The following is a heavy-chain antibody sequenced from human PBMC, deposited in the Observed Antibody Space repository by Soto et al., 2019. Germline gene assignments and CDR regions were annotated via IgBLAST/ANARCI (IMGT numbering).Heavy chain of an antibody. Sequence: GESLKISCKGSGYSFTSYWIGWVRQMPGKGLEWMGIIYPGDSDTRYSPSFQGQVTISADKSISTAYLQWSSLKASDTAMYYCARQGSPTVIIGANWFDPWGQGTLVTVSS. CDR2: IYPGDSDT. D-gene: IGHD3-10*01. J-gene: IGHJ5*02. CDR3: ARQGSPTVIIGANWFDP. CDR1: GYSFTSYW. V-gene: IGHV5-51*01.